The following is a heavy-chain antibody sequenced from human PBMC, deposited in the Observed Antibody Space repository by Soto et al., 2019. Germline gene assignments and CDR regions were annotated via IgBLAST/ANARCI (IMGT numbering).Heavy chain of an antibody. D-gene: IGHD6-13*01. CDR3: ARDVIAAAGTLVVWFDP. CDR2: TYYRSKWYN. V-gene: IGHV6-1*01. CDR1: GDSVSSNSSA. J-gene: IGHJ5*02. Sequence: SQTLSLTCVISGDSVSSNSSACNFIRQSPSRGLEWLGRTYYRSKWYNDYAVSVKSRITINPDTSKNQFSLQLNSVTPEDTAVYYCARDVIAAAGTLVVWFDPWGQGTLVTVSS.